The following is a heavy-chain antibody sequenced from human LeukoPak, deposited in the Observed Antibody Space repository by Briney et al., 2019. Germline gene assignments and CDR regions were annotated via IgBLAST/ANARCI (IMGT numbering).Heavy chain of an antibody. J-gene: IGHJ6*03. CDR2: IYYSGST. CDR3: ATTYSSSATWYYYYYMDV. Sequence: KASETLSLTCTVSGGSISSSSYYWGWIRQPPGKGLEWIGSIYYSGSTYYNPSLKSRVTISVDTSKNQFSLKLSSVTAADTAVYYCATTYSSSATWYYYYYMDVWGKGTTVTVSS. V-gene: IGHV4-39*01. CDR1: GGSISSSSYY. D-gene: IGHD6-13*01.